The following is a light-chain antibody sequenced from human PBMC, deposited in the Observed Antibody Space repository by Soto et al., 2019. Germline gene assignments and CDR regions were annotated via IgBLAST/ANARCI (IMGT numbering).Light chain of an antibody. CDR2: AAS. CDR1: QSISSY. V-gene: IGKV1-39*01. J-gene: IGKJ4*01. CDR3: QHTYSTPHT. Sequence: DIQMTQSPSSLSASVGDRVTITCRASQSISSYLNWYEQKPGKAPKLLIYAASNLQSGVPSRFSGSGSGTHFTLTISNLQPEDFATYYCQHTYSTPHTFGGGTKVDIK.